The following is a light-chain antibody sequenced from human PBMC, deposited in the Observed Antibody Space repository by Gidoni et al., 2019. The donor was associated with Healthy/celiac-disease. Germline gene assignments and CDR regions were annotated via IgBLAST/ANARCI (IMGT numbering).Light chain of an antibody. V-gene: IGKV4-1*01. CDR3: QQYYSTQWT. CDR1: QSVLYSSNNKSY. J-gene: IGKJ1*01. CDR2: WAS. Sequence: DIVMTHSPDSLAVSLGERATINCKSSQSVLYSSNNKSYLAWYQQKPGQPPKLLIYWASTRESGVPDRFSGSGSGTDFTLTISSLQAEDVAVYYCQQYYSTQWTFGQGTKVEIK.